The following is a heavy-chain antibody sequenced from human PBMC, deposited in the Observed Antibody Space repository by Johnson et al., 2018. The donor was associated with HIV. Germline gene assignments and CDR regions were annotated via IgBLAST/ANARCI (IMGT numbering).Heavy chain of an antibody. CDR2: IRYDGSNQ. CDR1: RFTFSTYG. CDR3: AREPEGWAFDI. V-gene: IGHV3-30*02. J-gene: IGHJ3*02. Sequence: QVQLVESGGGVVQPGGSLRLSCAASRFTFSTYGMHWVRQAPGKGLEWVAFIRYDGSNQYYADSVKGRFTISRDNAKNSLYLQMNSLKTEDTAVYYCAREPEGWAFDIWGQGTMVTVSS. D-gene: IGHD1-26*01.